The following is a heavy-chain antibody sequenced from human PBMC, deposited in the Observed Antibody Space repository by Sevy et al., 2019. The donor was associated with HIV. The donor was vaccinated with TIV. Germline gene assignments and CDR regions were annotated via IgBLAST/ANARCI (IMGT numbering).Heavy chain of an antibody. Sequence: SETLSLTCAVSGGSISSSNWWSWVRQPPGKGLEWIGEIYRSGSTNYNPSLKSRVTISVDKSKNQFSLKLGSVTAADTAVYYCAGGKTEDIVVVPAAPLGYYYYMDVWGKGTTVTVSS. J-gene: IGHJ6*03. D-gene: IGHD2-2*01. V-gene: IGHV4-4*02. CDR2: IYRSGST. CDR1: GGSISSSNW. CDR3: AGGKTEDIVVVPAAPLGYYYYMDV.